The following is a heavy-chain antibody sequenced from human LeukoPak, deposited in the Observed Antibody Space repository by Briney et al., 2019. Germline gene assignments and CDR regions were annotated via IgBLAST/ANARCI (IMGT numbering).Heavy chain of an antibody. Sequence: SGTLSLTCAVSGGSISSSNWWSWVRQPPGKGLEWIGEIYHSGSTNYNPSLKSRVTISVDKSKNQFSLKLSSVTAADTAVYYCARVGRYSGSYLDYWGQGTLVTVSS. CDR1: GGSISSSNW. CDR2: IYHSGST. V-gene: IGHV4-4*02. CDR3: ARVGRYSGSYLDY. J-gene: IGHJ4*02. D-gene: IGHD1-26*01.